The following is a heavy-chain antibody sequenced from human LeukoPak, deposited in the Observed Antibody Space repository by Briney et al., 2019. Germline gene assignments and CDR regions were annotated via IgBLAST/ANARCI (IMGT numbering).Heavy chain of an antibody. J-gene: IGHJ4*02. Sequence: GGSLRLSCVASGFTFSSYEMNWVRQAPGKGLEWVSYISNSGSTMYYADSVKGRFTISRDNAKNSLYLQMNSLRAEDTAVYYCARDSTTGTTDYWGRGTLVTVSS. V-gene: IGHV3-48*03. D-gene: IGHD1-7*01. CDR2: ISNSGSTM. CDR1: GFTFSSYE. CDR3: ARDSTTGTTDY.